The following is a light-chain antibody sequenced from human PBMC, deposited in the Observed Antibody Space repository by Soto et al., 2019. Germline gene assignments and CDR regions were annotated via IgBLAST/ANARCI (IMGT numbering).Light chain of an antibody. CDR3: QQYNTWTRT. V-gene: IGKV3-15*01. CDR2: GAS. CDR1: QPISRN. J-gene: IGKJ1*01. Sequence: EIVMTQYPTTLSLSLGQGATLSCRASQPISRNLAWYQQKPGQAPRLLIYGASTRATDIPGRFSGGGSGTEFTLTISSLQSEDFALYFCQQYNTWTRTFGQGTKVDI.